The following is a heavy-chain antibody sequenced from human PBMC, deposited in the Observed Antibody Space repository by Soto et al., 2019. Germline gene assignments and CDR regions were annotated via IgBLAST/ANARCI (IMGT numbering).Heavy chain of an antibody. CDR2: INHSGST. V-gene: IGHV4-34*01. CDR1: GASFSGYY. CDR3: ARGGRSMVRGVIAY. Sequence: ETLSLTGSVYGASFSGYYWSGIRQPPGKGLEWIGEINHSGSTNYNPSLKSLVTISVDTSKNQFSLKLSSVTAADTAVYYCARGGRSMVRGVIAYWGQGTLVTVYS. J-gene: IGHJ4*02. D-gene: IGHD3-10*01.